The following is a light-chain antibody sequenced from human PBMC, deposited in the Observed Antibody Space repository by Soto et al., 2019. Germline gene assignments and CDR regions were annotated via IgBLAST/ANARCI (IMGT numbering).Light chain of an antibody. CDR3: SSHTSSTTSAV. V-gene: IGLV2-14*01. CDR2: DVS. J-gene: IGLJ2*01. CDR1: SSDVGGYNY. Sequence: QSALTQPASVSGSPGQSITISCTGTSSDVGGYNYVSWYQQHPGKAPKLMIYDVSNRPSGVSNRFSGSKSGNTASLTISGLQAEDEADYYCSSHTSSTTSAVFGGGTKVTVL.